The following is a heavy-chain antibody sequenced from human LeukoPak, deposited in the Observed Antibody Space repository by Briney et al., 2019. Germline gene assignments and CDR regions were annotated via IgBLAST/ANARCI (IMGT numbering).Heavy chain of an antibody. V-gene: IGHV4-4*07. CDR3: ARVRNYASGTFLGYYYYMDV. D-gene: IGHD3-10*01. J-gene: IGHJ6*03. CDR1: GGSISSYY. Sequence: SETLSLTCTVSGGSISSYYWSWIRQPAGKGLEWIGRIYTSGSTNYNPSLKSRVTMSVDTSKNQFSLKLSSVTAADTAVYYCARVRNYASGTFLGYYYYMDVWGKGTTVTISS. CDR2: IYTSGST.